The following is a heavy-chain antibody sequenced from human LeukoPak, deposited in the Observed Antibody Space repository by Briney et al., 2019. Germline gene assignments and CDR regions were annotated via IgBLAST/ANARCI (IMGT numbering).Heavy chain of an antibody. CDR2: INPNSGGT. D-gene: IGHD4-11*01. J-gene: IGHJ3*02. Sequence: ASVKVSCKASGYTFTGYYMHWVRQAPGQGLEWMGWINPNSGGTNYAQKFQGRVTMTRDTSISTAYLQWSSLKASDTAMYYCARRLQSPPVDAYDIWGQGTMVTVSS. CDR1: GYTFTGYY. V-gene: IGHV1-2*02. CDR3: ARRLQSPPVDAYDI.